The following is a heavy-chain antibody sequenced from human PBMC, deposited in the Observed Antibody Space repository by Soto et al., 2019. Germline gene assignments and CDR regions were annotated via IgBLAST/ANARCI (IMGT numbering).Heavy chain of an antibody. CDR2: IYPGDSDT. J-gene: IGHJ6*02. D-gene: IGHD2-15*01. CDR1: GYSLTSYW. CDR3: ARRGYCSGGSCYQEDYGMDV. V-gene: IGHV5-51*01. Sequence: GESPKISCKGSGYSLTSYWIGWVRQMPGKGLEWMGIIYPGDSDTRYSPSFQGQVTISAGKSISTAYLQWSSLKASDTAMYYCARRGYCSGGSCYQEDYGMDVWGQGTTVTVSS.